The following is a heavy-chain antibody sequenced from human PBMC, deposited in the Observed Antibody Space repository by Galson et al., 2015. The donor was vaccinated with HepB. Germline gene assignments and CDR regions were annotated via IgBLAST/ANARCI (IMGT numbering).Heavy chain of an antibody. CDR3: ARGGESSESYFSWFDP. V-gene: IGHV1-3*01. D-gene: IGHD3-22*01. CDR1: GNSFTSYA. J-gene: IGHJ5*02. Sequence: SVKVSCKASGNSFTSYALHWVRQAPGQRLEWMGWINAGNGNTKYXQKFPGRLTITRFTSASTAYMELSSLTSEDTAVYYCARGGESSESYFSWFDPWGQGAXVXXSS. CDR2: INAGNGNT.